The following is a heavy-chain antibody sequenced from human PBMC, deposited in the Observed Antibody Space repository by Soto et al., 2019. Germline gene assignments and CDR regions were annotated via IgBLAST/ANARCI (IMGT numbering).Heavy chain of an antibody. Sequence: GGSLRLSCAASGFTFSSYAMHWVRQAPGKGLEWVAVISYDGSNKYYADSVKGRFTISRDNSKNTLYLQMNSLRAEDTAVYYCGGVDTAMVTESYYFDYWGQGTLVTVYS. CDR1: GFTFSSYA. D-gene: IGHD5-18*01. J-gene: IGHJ4*02. V-gene: IGHV3-30-3*01. CDR3: GGVDTAMVTESYYFDY. CDR2: ISYDGSNK.